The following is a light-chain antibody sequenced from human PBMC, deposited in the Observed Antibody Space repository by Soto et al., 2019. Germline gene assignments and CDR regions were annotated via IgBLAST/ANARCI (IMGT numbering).Light chain of an antibody. CDR3: QQFDSYGVT. Sequence: EIVLAQSPGTLSLSPGERATLPCRASQSLSSSDLAWFQQKPGQAPRLLIFRASSRATGVPDRFSGSGSGTDFTLTISRLEPDDFAVYYCQQFDSYGVTFGQGTRLEIK. CDR2: RAS. CDR1: QSLSSSD. V-gene: IGKV3-20*01. J-gene: IGKJ5*01.